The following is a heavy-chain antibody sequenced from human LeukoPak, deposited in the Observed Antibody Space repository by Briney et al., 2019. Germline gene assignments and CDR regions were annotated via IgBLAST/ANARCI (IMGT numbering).Heavy chain of an antibody. CDR1: GGSISSYY. D-gene: IGHD3-22*01. Sequence: PSETLSLTCTVSGGSISSYYWSWIRQPPGKGLEWIGYIYYSGSTYYNPSLKSRVTISVDTSKNQFSLKLSSVTAADTAVYYCAREGAHYYDSSGPPLNWGQGTLVTVSS. CDR3: AREGAHYYDSSGPPLN. J-gene: IGHJ1*01. V-gene: IGHV4-59*12. CDR2: IYYSGST.